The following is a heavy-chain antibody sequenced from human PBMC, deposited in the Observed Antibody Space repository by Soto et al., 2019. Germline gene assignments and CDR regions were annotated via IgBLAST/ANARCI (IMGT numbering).Heavy chain of an antibody. D-gene: IGHD2-15*01. CDR3: AHSIRRDNCRGGNCHYFDS. CDR1: GFSLSTSGVG. Sequence: SGPTLVNPTQTLALTCTFSGFSLSTSGVGVGWIRQPPGKALEWLALIYWDDDKRYSPSLKSRLTIVKDTSKNQVVLIMTNMDPVDTATYYCAHSIRRDNCRGGNCHYFDSWGQGTPVTVSS. V-gene: IGHV2-5*02. J-gene: IGHJ4*02. CDR2: IYWDDDK.